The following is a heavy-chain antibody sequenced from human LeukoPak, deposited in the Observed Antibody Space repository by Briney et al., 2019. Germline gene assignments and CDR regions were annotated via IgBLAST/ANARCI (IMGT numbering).Heavy chain of an antibody. Sequence: PSETLSLTCTVSGGSISSYYWSWIRQPPGKGLEWVANIKPDGSQKFDMDSVKGRFTISRDNAKDSLYLQMNSLRAEDTAVYYCARGDYYDTSGDFNDAFDVWGQGTMVTVSS. CDR1: GGSISSYY. D-gene: IGHD3-22*01. J-gene: IGHJ3*01. CDR3: ARGDYYDTSGDFNDAFDV. V-gene: IGHV3-7*01. CDR2: IKPDGSQK.